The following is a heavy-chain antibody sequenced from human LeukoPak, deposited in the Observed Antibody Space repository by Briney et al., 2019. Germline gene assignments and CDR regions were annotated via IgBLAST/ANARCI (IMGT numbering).Heavy chain of an antibody. V-gene: IGHV1-2*02. CDR3: ARDKVAAAGTYYYYHYMDV. Sequence: GASVKVSCKASGYTFTGYYMHWVRQAPGQGLEWMGWINPNSGGTNYAQKFQGRVTMTRDTSISTAYMELSRLRSDDTAVYYCARDKVAAAGTYYYYHYMDVWGKGTTVTVSS. D-gene: IGHD6-13*01. CDR1: GYTFTGYY. CDR2: INPNSGGT. J-gene: IGHJ6*03.